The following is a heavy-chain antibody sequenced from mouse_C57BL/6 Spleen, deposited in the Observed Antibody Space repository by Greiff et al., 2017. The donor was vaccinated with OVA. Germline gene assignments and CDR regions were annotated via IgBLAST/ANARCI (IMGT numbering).Heavy chain of an antibody. V-gene: IGHV1-69*01. CDR1: GYTFTSYW. J-gene: IGHJ4*01. CDR2: IDPSDSYT. Sequence: QVQLQQPGAELVMPGASVKLSCKASGYTFTSYWMHWVKQRPGQGLEWIGEIDPSDSYTNYNQKFKGKSTLTVDKSSSTAYMQLSSLTSEDSAVYYCARGGYDVPYAMDYWGQGTSVTVSS. D-gene: IGHD2-2*01. CDR3: ARGGYDVPYAMDY.